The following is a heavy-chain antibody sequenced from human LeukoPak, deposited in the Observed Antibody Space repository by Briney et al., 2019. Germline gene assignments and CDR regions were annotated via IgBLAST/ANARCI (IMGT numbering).Heavy chain of an antibody. D-gene: IGHD4-17*01. CDR1: GGTFSSYA. CDR2: IIPILGTA. Sequence: SVKVSCKASGGTFSSYAISWVRQAPGQGLEWMGGIIPILGTANYAQKFQGRVTITADKSTSTAYMELSSLRSEDTAVYYCARGYYGDRFDYWGQGTLVTVSS. V-gene: IGHV1-69*10. CDR3: ARGYYGDRFDY. J-gene: IGHJ4*02.